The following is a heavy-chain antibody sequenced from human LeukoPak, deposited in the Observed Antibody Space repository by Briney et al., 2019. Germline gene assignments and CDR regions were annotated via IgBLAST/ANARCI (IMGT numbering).Heavy chain of an antibody. J-gene: IGHJ4*02. Sequence: GGSLRLSCAASGFTFRSYGMSWVRQAPGKGLEWVSAISGSGGSTYYADSVKGRFTISRDNFKNTLYLQMNSLRAEDTAVYYCARGEDGSSWLNFDYWGQGTLVTVSS. V-gene: IGHV3-23*01. CDR2: ISGSGGST. D-gene: IGHD6-13*01. CDR3: ARGEDGSSWLNFDY. CDR1: GFTFRSYG.